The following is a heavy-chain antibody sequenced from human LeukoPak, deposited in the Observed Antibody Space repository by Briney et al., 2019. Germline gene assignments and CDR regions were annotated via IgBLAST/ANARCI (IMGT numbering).Heavy chain of an antibody. J-gene: IGHJ2*01. Sequence: PSETLSLTCTVSGGSISSYYWSWIRQPPGKGLEWIGYIYYSGSTNYNPSLRSRVAISIDTSKNQFSLKLNSVTAADTAVYYCARDSTYNYYFDLWGRGTLVTVSS. CDR1: GGSISSYY. V-gene: IGHV4-59*01. D-gene: IGHD1-1*01. CDR3: ARDSTYNYYFDL. CDR2: IYYSGST.